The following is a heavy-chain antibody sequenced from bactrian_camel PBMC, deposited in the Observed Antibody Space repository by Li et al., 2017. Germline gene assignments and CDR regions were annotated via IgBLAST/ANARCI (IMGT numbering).Heavy chain of an antibody. Sequence: HVQLVESGGDSVQTGESLRLSCVLSGASISTTCMAWFRQSPEKEREGVAACVWGTCPYSSESVRGRFTISLDNDKHILYLQMNSLKDEDTAVYYCAAGSAASPTLSASAFPYWGQGTQVTVS. V-gene: IGHV3S53*01. CDR2: CVWGTCP. CDR1: GASISTTC. J-gene: IGHJ4*01. CDR3: AAGSAASPTLSASAFPY.